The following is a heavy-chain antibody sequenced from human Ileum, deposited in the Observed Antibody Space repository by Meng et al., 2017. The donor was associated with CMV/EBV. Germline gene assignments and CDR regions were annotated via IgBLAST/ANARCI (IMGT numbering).Heavy chain of an antibody. CDR3: ARALGLGAVMPNYDAFDL. D-gene: IGHD6-19*01. CDR1: GFTFSDYF. J-gene: IGHJ3*01. Sequence: GGSLRLSCAASGFTFSDYFMSWIRQAPGKGLEWVSAIRDSGANTYYAGSVTGRFTISRDNSHNTLYLQMHSLRAEDTAVYYCARALGLGAVMPNYDAFDLWGQGTVVTVSS. V-gene: IGHV3-23*01. CDR2: IRDSGANT.